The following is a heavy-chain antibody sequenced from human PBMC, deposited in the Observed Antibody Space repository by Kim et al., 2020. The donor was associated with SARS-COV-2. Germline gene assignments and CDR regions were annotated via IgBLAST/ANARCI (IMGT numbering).Heavy chain of an antibody. V-gene: IGHV1-46*01. Sequence: ASVKVSCKASGYTFTSYYMHWVRQAPGQGLEWMGIINPSGGSTSYAQKFQGRVTMTRDTSTSTVYMELSSLRSEDTAVYYCARDHRGYSYGPYYYYYYMDVWGKGTTVTVSS. CDR2: INPSGGST. CDR1: GYTFTSYY. CDR3: ARDHRGYSYGPYYYYYYMDV. J-gene: IGHJ6*03. D-gene: IGHD5-18*01.